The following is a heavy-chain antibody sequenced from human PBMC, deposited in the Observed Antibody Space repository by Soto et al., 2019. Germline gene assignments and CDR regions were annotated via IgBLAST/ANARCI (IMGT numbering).Heavy chain of an antibody. Sequence: ASVKVSCKASGYTFTSYAMHWVRQAPGQRLEWMGWINAGNGNTKYYADSVKGRFTISRDNSKNTLYLQMNSLRAEDTAVYYCARGSSSWADAFDIWGQGTMVT. CDR2: INAGNGNT. CDR3: ARGSSSWADAFDI. D-gene: IGHD6-13*01. J-gene: IGHJ3*02. V-gene: IGHV1-3*01. CDR1: GYTFTSYA.